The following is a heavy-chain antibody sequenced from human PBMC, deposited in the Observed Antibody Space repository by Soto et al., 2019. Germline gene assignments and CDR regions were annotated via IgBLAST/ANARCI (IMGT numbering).Heavy chain of an antibody. CDR1: GFPFSIYS. V-gene: IGHV3-48*02. CDR2: ITSDTNTI. D-gene: IGHD6-19*01. Sequence: EVQLVESGGGLVQPGGSLRLTCVASGFPFSIYSMNLVRQAPGKGLEWSSYITSDTNTIKYADSVKGRFTISRDNAKNLVYLQMNSLRDEDTAVYFCARSVEGHFDYWGQGTVVTVSS. CDR3: ARSVEGHFDY. J-gene: IGHJ4*02.